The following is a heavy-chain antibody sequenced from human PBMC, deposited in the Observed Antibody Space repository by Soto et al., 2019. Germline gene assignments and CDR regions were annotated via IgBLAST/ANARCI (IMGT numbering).Heavy chain of an antibody. Sequence: SETLSLTCTVSGVSVSSGSYYWSWIRQPPGKGLEWIGYIYYSGSTNYNPSLKSRVTISVDTSKNQFSLKLSSVTAADTAVYYCARWSDYYYYYYGMDVWGQGTTVTVSS. CDR1: GVSVSSGSYY. V-gene: IGHV4-61*01. J-gene: IGHJ6*02. CDR2: IYYSGST. CDR3: ARWSDYYYYYYGMDV. D-gene: IGHD2-15*01.